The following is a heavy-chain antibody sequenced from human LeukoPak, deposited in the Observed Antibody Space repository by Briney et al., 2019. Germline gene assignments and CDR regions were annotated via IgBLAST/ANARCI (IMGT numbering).Heavy chain of an antibody. Sequence: GRSLRLSCAASGFTFDDYAMHWVRQAPGKGLEWVSGISWNSGSIGYADSVKGRFTISRDNAKNSLYLQMNSLRAEDTALYYCAKDNRHGWFDPWGQGTLVTVSS. CDR1: GFTFDDYA. J-gene: IGHJ5*02. CDR2: ISWNSGSI. CDR3: AKDNRHGWFDP. V-gene: IGHV3-9*01.